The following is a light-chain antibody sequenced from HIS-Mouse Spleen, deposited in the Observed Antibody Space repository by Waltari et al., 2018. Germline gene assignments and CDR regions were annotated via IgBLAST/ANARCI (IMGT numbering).Light chain of an antibody. Sequence: QSVLTQPPSASGTPGQRVTISCSGSSSNIGSNTVNWYQQLPGTAPKLLIYSNNQRPSGVADRVSGSKSGTSASLAISGLQSEDEADYYCAAWDDSLNGRVFGGGTKLTVL. V-gene: IGLV1-44*01. J-gene: IGLJ3*02. CDR1: SSNIGSNT. CDR3: AAWDDSLNGRV. CDR2: SNN.